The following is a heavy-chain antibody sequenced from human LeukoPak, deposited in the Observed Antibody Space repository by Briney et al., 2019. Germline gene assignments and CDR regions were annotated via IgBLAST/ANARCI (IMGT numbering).Heavy chain of an antibody. D-gene: IGHD6-13*01. J-gene: IGHJ4*02. CDR2: IYTSGST. V-gene: IGHV4-4*07. Sequence: SETLSLTCTVSGGSISSYYWSWIRQPAGKGLEWIGRIYTSGSTNYNPSLKSRVTMPVDTSKNQFSLKLSSVTAADTAVYYCARDVSNGIAAAAHLDYWGQGTLVTVSS. CDR3: ARDVSNGIAAAAHLDY. CDR1: GGSISSYY.